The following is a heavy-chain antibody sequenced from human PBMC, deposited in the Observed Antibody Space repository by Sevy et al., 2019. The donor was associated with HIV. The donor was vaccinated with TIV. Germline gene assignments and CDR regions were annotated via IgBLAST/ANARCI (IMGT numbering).Heavy chain of an antibody. D-gene: IGHD3-16*01. CDR3: ATDLWGSFLDY. Sequence: GGSLRLSCAGSGFTFSNAWMSWVRQAPGKGLEWVGRIRNKADGGTTDYAAPMKGRFVISRDDSKNTLYLQMNSLKTEDTAVYYCATDLWGSFLDYWGQGTLVTVSS. CDR2: IRNKADGGTT. V-gene: IGHV3-15*05. CDR1: GFTFSNAW. J-gene: IGHJ4*02.